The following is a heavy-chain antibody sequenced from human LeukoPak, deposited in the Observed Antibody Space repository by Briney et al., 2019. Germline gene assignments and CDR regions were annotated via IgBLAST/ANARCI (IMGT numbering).Heavy chain of an antibody. J-gene: IGHJ4*02. CDR1: GYSFTSYG. Sequence: ASVKVSCKASGYSFTSYGITWVRQAPGQGLEWVGWISAYNGNTNYAQKLQGRVTMTTDTSTSTAYMELRSLRSDDTAVYYCARNTDTGELVDWGQGTLVTVSS. CDR2: ISAYNGNT. CDR3: ARNTDTGELVD. V-gene: IGHV1-18*01. D-gene: IGHD5-18*01.